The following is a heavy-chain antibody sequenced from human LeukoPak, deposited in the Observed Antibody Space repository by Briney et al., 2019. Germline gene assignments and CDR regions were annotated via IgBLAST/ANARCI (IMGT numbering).Heavy chain of an antibody. CDR1: GYTFTSYD. CDR2: INPNSGGT. J-gene: IGHJ3*02. V-gene: IGHV1-2*02. CDR3: ARPSVPADHREAFDI. D-gene: IGHD2-2*01. Sequence: ASVKVSCKASGYTFTSYDINWVRQATGQGLEWMGWINPNSGGTNYAQKFQGRVTMTRDTSISTAYMELSRLRSDDTAVYYCARPSVPADHREAFDIWGQGTMVTVSS.